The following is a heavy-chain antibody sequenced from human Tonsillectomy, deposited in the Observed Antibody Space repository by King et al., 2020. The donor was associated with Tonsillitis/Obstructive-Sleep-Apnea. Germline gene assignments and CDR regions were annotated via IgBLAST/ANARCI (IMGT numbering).Heavy chain of an antibody. V-gene: IGHV4-39*01. CDR2: IYHSGST. CDR3: ARQVDLEWLLYFDN. CDR1: GGPISSGSYY. J-gene: IGHJ4*02. D-gene: IGHD3-3*01. Sequence: QLQESGPGLVKPSETLSLTCTVFGGPISSGSYYWGWIRQPPGKGLEGIGSIYHSGSTYYNPSLKGRVPISVDTAKNQFSLKLSSVTAADTAVYYCARQVDLEWLLYFDNWGQGTLVTVSS.